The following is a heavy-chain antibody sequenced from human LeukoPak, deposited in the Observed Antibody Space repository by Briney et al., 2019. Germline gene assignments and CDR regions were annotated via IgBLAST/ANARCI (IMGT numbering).Heavy chain of an antibody. D-gene: IGHD2-15*01. Sequence: GASVKVSCKTSGYIFTDYYMHWVRQAPGQGLEWMGWINPNSGGTNYAQKFQGRVTMTRDTSISTASMELSGLTSDDTAVYYCARGAYPYCSRGTCFLAHFDSWGQGTLVTVSS. CDR1: GYIFTDYY. CDR2: INPNSGGT. CDR3: ARGAYPYCSRGTCFLAHFDS. J-gene: IGHJ4*02. V-gene: IGHV1-2*02.